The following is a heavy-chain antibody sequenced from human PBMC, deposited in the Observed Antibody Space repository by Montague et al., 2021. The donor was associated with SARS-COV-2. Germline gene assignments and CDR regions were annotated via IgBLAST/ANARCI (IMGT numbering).Heavy chain of an antibody. J-gene: IGHJ4*02. CDR1: GGSISSYY. CDR2: IYYSGST. V-gene: IGHV4-59*08. CDR3: ARGFDY. Sequence: SETLSLTCTVSGGSISSYYWSWIWQPPGKGLEWIGYIYYSGSTNYNPSLKSRVTITADTSKNQFSLTLSSVTVAATAVYYCARGFDYWGQGTLVTVSS.